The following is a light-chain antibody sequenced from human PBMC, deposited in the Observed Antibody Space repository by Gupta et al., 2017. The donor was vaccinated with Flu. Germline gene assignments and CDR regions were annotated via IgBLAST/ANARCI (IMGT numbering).Light chain of an antibody. CDR2: RWS. V-gene: IGKV3-20*01. CDR1: QSVDTAF. Sequence: ATLFLSPGEKATLSCRTSQSVDTAFLAWFQQNPVQAPSVLLYRWSTRVPTIPLPISANEFVTTFTISSLRPEPEAFEVYYCYGTATSIFTFGHGTKVDIK. J-gene: IGKJ3*01. CDR3: YGTATSIFT.